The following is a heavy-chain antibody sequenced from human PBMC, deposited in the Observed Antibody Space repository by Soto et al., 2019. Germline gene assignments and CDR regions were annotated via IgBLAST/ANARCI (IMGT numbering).Heavy chain of an antibody. D-gene: IGHD6-19*01. J-gene: IGHJ6*02. CDR3: ERDVRGWNRGSYYYYGMDV. CDR2: IYNSGST. V-gene: IGHV4-61*01. Sequence: SETLSLTCTVSGGSVSSTSYYWSWIRQPPVKGLEWIGYIYNSGSTNYKPSLKSRVTISVDTSKNQFSLNLTSVTAADTAVYFCERDVRGWNRGSYYYYGMDVWGQGAKVTVS. CDR1: GGSVSSTSYY.